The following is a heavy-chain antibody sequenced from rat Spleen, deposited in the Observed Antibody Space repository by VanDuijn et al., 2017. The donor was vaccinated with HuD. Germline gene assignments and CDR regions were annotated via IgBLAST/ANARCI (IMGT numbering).Heavy chain of an antibody. J-gene: IGHJ3*01. CDR2: ISTGGANT. V-gene: IGHV5S14*01. CDR3: TRGLNYVGYSGGSRWFAY. Sequence: EVQLVESGGGLVQPGRSLKLSCAASGFTFSNYGMAWVRQTPTKGLEWVASISTGGANTYYRDSWKGRFTSSRDNAKNTQYWQTDRLRLEDTATYYCTRGLNYVGYSGGSRWFAYWGQGTLVTVAS. CDR1: GFTFSNYG. D-gene: IGHD1-11*01.